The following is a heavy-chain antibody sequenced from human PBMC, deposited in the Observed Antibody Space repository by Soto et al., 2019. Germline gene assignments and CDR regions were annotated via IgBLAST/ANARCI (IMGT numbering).Heavy chain of an antibody. J-gene: IGHJ4*02. V-gene: IGHV1-46*01. D-gene: IGHD3-10*01. CDR1: GYTFTSYY. CDR2: INPSGGST. CDR3: ERGGSTLRGVYSY. Sequence: QVQLVQSGAEVKKPGASVKVSCKASGYTFTSYYMHWVRQAPGQGLEWMGIINPSGGSTSYAQKFQGRVTRNRDTSTRTVYMELSSLRSEDTAVYYCERGGSTLRGVYSYWGQGTLVTVSS.